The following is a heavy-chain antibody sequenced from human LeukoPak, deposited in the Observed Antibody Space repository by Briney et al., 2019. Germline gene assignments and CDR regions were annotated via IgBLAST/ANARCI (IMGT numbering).Heavy chain of an antibody. CDR2: IYSGGST. CDR3: ARDSYYDSSGPSGFDY. V-gene: IGHV3-53*01. D-gene: IGHD3-22*01. Sequence: GGSLRLSCAASGFIFSNAWMTWVRQAPGKGLEWVSVIYSGGSTYYADSVKGRFTISRDNSKNTLYLQMNSLRAEDTAVYYCARDSYYDSSGPSGFDYWGQGTLVTVSS. CDR1: GFIFSNAW. J-gene: IGHJ4*02.